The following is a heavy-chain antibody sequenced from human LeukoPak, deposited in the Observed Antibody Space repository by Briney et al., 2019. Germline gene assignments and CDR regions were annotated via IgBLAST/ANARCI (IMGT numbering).Heavy chain of an antibody. D-gene: IGHD3-3*01. CDR3: AKVGGDYDFWSGYLPDAFDI. CDR1: GFTFSDSA. J-gene: IGHJ3*02. Sequence: GGSLRLSCAASGFTFSDSAMTWVRQAPGKGLEWVSLISGSGGGTFYADSVKGRFTVSRDNSKNTLYLQMNSLRAGDTAVYYCAKVGGDYDFWSGYLPDAFDIWGQGTMVTVSS. CDR2: ISGSGGGT. V-gene: IGHV3-23*01.